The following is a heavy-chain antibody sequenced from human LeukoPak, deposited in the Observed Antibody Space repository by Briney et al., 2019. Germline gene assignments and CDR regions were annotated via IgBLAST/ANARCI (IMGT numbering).Heavy chain of an antibody. Sequence: GGSLTLSCAASGFSFTNHGMHWVRQAPGKGLEWVAIIWYDGSKKYYADSVKGRFTISRDNSKNTLYLQMNSLRAEDTAVYYCAKDPQWELPRGDYFDYWGQGTLVTVSS. V-gene: IGHV3-30*02. CDR3: AKDPQWELPRGDYFDY. D-gene: IGHD1-26*01. CDR2: IWYDGSKK. J-gene: IGHJ4*02. CDR1: GFSFTNHG.